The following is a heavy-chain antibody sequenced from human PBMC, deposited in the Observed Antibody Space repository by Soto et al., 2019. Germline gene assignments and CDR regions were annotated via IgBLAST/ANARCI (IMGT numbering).Heavy chain of an antibody. CDR3: ARGPGRYCSSTSCPLPFDP. CDR1: GGTFSSYA. CDR2: IIPIFGTA. V-gene: IGHV1-69*06. D-gene: IGHD2-2*01. J-gene: IGHJ5*02. Sequence: SVKVSCKASGGTFSSYAISWVRQAPGQGLEWMGGIIPIFGTANYAQKFQGRVTITADKSTSTAYMELSSLRSEDTAVYYCARGPGRYCSSTSCPLPFDPWGQGTLVTVSS.